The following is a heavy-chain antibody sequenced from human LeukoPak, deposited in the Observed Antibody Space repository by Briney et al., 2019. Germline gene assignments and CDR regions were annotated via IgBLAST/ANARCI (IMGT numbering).Heavy chain of an antibody. CDR3: AKDPVFEWLSSDNWFDP. D-gene: IGHD3-3*01. V-gene: IGHV3-23*01. Sequence: GGSLRLSCAASGFIFSSYAMSWVRQAPGKGLELVSVISGSGGSAYYADSVKGRFTISRDNSKNTLYLQTNGLRAEDTAVYYCAKDPVFEWLSSDNWFDPWGQGTLVTVSS. J-gene: IGHJ5*02. CDR2: ISGSGGSA. CDR1: GFIFSSYA.